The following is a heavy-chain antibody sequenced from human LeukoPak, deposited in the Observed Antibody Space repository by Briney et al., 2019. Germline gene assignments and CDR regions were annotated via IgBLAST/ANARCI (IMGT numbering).Heavy chain of an antibody. D-gene: IGHD1-26*01. V-gene: IGHV1-69*05. J-gene: IGHJ4*02. CDR1: GGTFSSYG. CDR2: IIPVFATP. Sequence: ASVKVSCKPSGGTFSSYGVNWVRQAPGQGLEWMGGIIPVFATPNFAQKFQGRVTISTDESASTAYMELHSLGSEDTAVYFCARATGIVAATLDYRGQGTLVTVSS. CDR3: ARATGIVAATLDY.